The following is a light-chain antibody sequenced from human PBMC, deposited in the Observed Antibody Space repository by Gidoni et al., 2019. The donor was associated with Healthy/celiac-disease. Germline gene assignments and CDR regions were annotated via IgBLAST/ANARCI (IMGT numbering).Light chain of an antibody. CDR3: QQRSNWPPAT. V-gene: IGKV3-11*01. CDR2: DAS. J-gene: IGKJ1*01. Sequence: IVLTQSPATLSLSPGERATLSCRASQSVSSYLACYQQKPGQAPRLLIYDASNRATGIPARFSGSGSGTDFTLTISSLEPEDFAVYYCQQRSNWPPATFGQGTKVEIK. CDR1: QSVSSY.